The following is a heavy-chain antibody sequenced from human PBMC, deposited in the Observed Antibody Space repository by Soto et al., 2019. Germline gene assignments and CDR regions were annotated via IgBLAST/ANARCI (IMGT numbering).Heavy chain of an antibody. V-gene: IGHV1-2*02. D-gene: IGHD3-10*01. J-gene: IGHJ4*02. CDR1: GYPFTTYY. CDR2: IDPRSGGT. CDR3: ATDDYGIFPY. Sequence: HVQLVQSGTEVKKPGASVRVSCMVSGYPFTTYYIHWERQAPGPGLEWMGWIDPRSGGTVYEQKFQGRVTMTRDTSISTVYMDLSGLTSDDTALYYCATDDYGIFPYWGQGSLVTVSS.